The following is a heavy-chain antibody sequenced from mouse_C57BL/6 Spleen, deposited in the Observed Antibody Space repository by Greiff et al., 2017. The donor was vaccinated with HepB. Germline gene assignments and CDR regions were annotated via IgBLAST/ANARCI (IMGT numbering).Heavy chain of an antibody. CDR2: IHPNSGST. V-gene: IGHV1-64*01. CDR3: ANWDGHFDY. Sequence: VQLQQPGAELVKPGASVKLSCKASGYTFTSYWMHWVKQRPGQGLEWIGMIHPNSGSTNYNEKFKSKATLTVDKSSSTAYIQLSSLTSEDSAVYYCANWDGHFDYWGQGTTLTVSS. D-gene: IGHD4-1*02. J-gene: IGHJ2*01. CDR1: GYTFTSYW.